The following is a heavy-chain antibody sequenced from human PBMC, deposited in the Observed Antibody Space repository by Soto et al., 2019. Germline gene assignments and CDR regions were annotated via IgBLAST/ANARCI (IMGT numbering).Heavy chain of an antibody. CDR2: ISAYNVNT. CDR3: ARVIAAAVDFDY. Sequence: QVQLVQSGAEVKKPGASVKVSCKASGYTFTSYGISWVRQAPGQGLEWMGWISAYNVNTNYAQKLQGSVPISTHXSTSTAYMELRSLRSDDTAVYYCARVIAAAVDFDYWGQGTLVTVSS. V-gene: IGHV1-18*01. CDR1: GYTFTSYG. J-gene: IGHJ4*02. D-gene: IGHD6-13*01.